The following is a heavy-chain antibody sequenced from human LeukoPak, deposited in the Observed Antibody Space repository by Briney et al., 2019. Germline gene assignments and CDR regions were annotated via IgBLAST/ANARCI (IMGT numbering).Heavy chain of an antibody. CDR2: IYHTGSA. Sequence: SETLSLTCSVSGYSFTSGHYWGWIRQPPGKGLEWIANIYHTGSAHYNPSLKSRVTISVDTSKNQFSLKLSSVTAADTAVYYCARYCTSTTCILRGFDYWGQGTLVTVS. CDR3: ARYCTSTTCILRGFDY. J-gene: IGHJ4*02. CDR1: GYSFTSGHY. D-gene: IGHD2-2*01. V-gene: IGHV4-38-2*01.